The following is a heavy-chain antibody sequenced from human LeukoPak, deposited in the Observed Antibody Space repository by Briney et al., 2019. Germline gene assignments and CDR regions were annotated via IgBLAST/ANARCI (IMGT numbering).Heavy chain of an antibody. CDR3: ARARGLSSGWYHYFDY. CDR1: GYTFTGYY. V-gene: IGHV1-2*04. J-gene: IGHJ4*02. D-gene: IGHD6-19*01. CDR2: INPNSGGT. Sequence: ASVKVSCKASGYTFTGYYMHWVRQAPGQGLEWMGWINPNSGGTNYAQKFQGWVTMTRDTSISTAYMELSRLRSDDTAVYYCARARGLSSGWYHYFDYWGQGTLVTVSS.